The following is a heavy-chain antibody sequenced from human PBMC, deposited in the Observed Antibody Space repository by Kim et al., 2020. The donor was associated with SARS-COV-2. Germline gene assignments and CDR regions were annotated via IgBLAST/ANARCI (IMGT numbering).Heavy chain of an antibody. CDR3: ARWDGAGYNSPIHDY. J-gene: IGHJ4*02. D-gene: IGHD5-12*01. CDR1: GGTFSSYA. Sequence: SMKVSCKASGGTFSSYAISWVRQAPGQGLEWMGGIITIYGTANYAQKFQGRVTITADESTSTAYMELSSLRSEDTAVYYCARWDGAGYNSPIHDYWGQGTLVTVSS. CDR2: IITIYGTA. V-gene: IGHV1-69*13.